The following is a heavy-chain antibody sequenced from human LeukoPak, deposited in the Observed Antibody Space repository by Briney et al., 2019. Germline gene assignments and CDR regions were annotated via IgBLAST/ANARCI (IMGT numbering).Heavy chain of an antibody. Sequence: SETLSLTCAVYGGPFSGYYWSWIRQPPGKGLEWIGEINHSGSASYNPSLKSRVTISVDTSKSQFSLKLSSVTATDTAIYYCARGSHTYYDTAPVDYWGQGTLVTVSS. CDR1: GGPFSGYY. CDR2: INHSGSA. V-gene: IGHV4-34*01. CDR3: ARGSHTYYDTAPVDY. J-gene: IGHJ4*02. D-gene: IGHD3-16*01.